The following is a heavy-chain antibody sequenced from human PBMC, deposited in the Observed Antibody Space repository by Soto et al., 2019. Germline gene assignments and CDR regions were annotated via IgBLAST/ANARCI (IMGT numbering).Heavy chain of an antibody. CDR3: ARRIVGATTPLDY. CDR1: GYSFTSYW. CDR2: IYPGDSDT. J-gene: IGHJ4*02. V-gene: IGHV5-51*01. D-gene: IGHD1-26*01. Sequence: GESVKISCNGSGYSFTSYWIGWVRQMPGKGLEWMGIIYPGDSDTRYSPSFQGQVTISADKSISTAYLQWSSLKASDTAMYYCARRIVGATTPLDYWGQGTLVTVSS.